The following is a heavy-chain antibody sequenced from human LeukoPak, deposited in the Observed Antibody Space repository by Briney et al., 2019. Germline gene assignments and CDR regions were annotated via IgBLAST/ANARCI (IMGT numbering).Heavy chain of an antibody. J-gene: IGHJ4*02. CDR3: ARERWGNLDY. CDR2: INPRDSDT. V-gene: IGHV5-51*01. Sequence: GESLKISCEGSGYDFVTYWIAWVRQMPGKGLEWMAMINPRDSDTRYSPSFQGQVTISVDKSVSTTFLQWNSLRASDTAMYYCARERWGNLDYWGQGALVTVSS. D-gene: IGHD4-23*01. CDR1: GYDFVTYW.